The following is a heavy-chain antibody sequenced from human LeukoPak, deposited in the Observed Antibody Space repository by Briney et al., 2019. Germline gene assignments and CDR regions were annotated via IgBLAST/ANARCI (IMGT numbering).Heavy chain of an antibody. V-gene: IGHV5-51*01. J-gene: IGHJ6*02. CDR1: GYSFTSYW. D-gene: IGHD3-10*01. CDR2: IYPGDSDT. CDR3: ARTAGELLWFGGYYYYGMDV. Sequence: GEPLKISCKGSGYSFTSYWIGWVRQMPGKGLEWMGIIYPGDSDTRYSPSFQGQVTISADKSISTAYLQWSSLKASDTAMYYCARTAGELLWFGGYYYYGMDVWGQGTTVTVSS.